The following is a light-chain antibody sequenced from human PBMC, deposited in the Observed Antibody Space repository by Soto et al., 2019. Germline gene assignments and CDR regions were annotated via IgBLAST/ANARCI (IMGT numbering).Light chain of an antibody. J-gene: IGKJ4*01. CDR3: RQYGRSLGFA. V-gene: IGKV3-20*01. Sequence: EIVLTQSPGTLSLSPGERATLSCRASQSFSSNFLAWYQEKPGQAPRLLIYGAFNRATGVPDRFSGSGSGTDFTLTITRLETEDFGVYYCRQYGRSLGFAFGGGTNVEIK. CDR2: GAF. CDR1: QSFSSNF.